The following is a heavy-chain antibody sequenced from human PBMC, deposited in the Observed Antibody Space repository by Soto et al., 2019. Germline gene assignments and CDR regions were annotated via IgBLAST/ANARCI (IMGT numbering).Heavy chain of an antibody. CDR2: IWYDGSNK. J-gene: IGHJ4*02. Sequence: GGSLRLSCAASGFTFSSYGMHWVRQAPGKGLEWVAVIWYDGSNKYYADSVKGRFTISRDNSKNTLYLQMNSLRAEDTAVYYCARTHYCTNGVCYRAFDYWGQGTLVTVSS. V-gene: IGHV3-33*01. CDR3: ARTHYCTNGVCYRAFDY. CDR1: GFTFSSYG. D-gene: IGHD2-8*01.